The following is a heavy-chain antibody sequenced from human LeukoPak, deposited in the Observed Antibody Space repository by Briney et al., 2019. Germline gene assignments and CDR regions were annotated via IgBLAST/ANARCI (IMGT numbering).Heavy chain of an antibody. CDR1: GFTLTTYG. D-gene: IGHD5-12*01. CDR2: LRYDGTNE. J-gene: IGHJ4*02. Sequence: GGSLRLSCAASGFTLTTYGIPWVRQAPGKGLEWVALLRYDGTNEYYADSVKGRFTVSRDISKNTLYLQMNSLRAEDTAVYYCARDLYSSSLDYWGQGTLVTVSS. V-gene: IGHV3-30*02. CDR3: ARDLYSSSLDY.